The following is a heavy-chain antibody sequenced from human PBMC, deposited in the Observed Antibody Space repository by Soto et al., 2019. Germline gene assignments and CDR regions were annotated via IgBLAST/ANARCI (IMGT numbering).Heavy chain of an antibody. J-gene: IGHJ5*02. CDR3: ARESAFSTPLNWFDP. V-gene: IGHV4-31*03. CDR1: GGSISSGGYY. Sequence: QVQLQESGPGLVKPSQTLSLTCTVSGGSISSGGYYWSWIRQHPGKGLEWIGYIYYSGSTYYNPSLKSRVTISVDTSKNQFSLKLSSVTAAGTAVYYCARESAFSTPLNWFDPWGQGTLVTVSS. CDR2: IYYSGST. D-gene: IGHD2-2*01.